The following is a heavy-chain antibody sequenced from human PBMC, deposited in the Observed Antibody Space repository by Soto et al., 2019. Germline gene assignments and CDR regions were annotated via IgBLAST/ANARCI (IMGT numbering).Heavy chain of an antibody. CDR2: ISGSGGST. CDR3: AKVGLGAPTLTDYYYYGLDV. V-gene: IGHV3-23*01. CDR1: GFTFGSYA. J-gene: IGHJ6*02. Sequence: PGGSLRLSCAASGFTFGSYAMNWVRQAPGKGLEWVSAISGSGGSTYYADSVKGRVTISRDNSKNTLYLQMNSLRAEDTAIYYCAKVGLGAPTLTDYYYYGLDVWGQGTTVTVS. D-gene: IGHD1-26*01.